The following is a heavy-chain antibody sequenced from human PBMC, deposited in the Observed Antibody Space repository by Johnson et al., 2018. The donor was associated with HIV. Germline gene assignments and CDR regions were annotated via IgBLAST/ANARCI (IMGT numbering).Heavy chain of an antibody. D-gene: IGHD5-12*01. J-gene: IGHJ3*02. CDR2: RRFDGTNK. Sequence: QMQLVESGGGVVQPGGSLTLSGSPSGFTFTRHPMHSVRQAPGKGLEWVPFRRFDGTNKYYADCVKGRLTMSRDNSKNTLYAQMDSLRAEDTAVYYCARVLRLPRLGAFDIWGQGTMVTVSS. CDR3: ARVLRLPRLGAFDI. V-gene: IGHV3-30*02. CDR1: GFTFTRHP.